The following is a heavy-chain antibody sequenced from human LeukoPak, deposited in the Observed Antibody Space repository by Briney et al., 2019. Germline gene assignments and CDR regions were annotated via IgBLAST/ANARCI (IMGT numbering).Heavy chain of an antibody. CDR3: ATLKGQYYDPYDFDY. D-gene: IGHD3-22*01. V-gene: IGHV1-24*01. CDR2: FDPEDGET. CDR1: GYTLTELS. Sequence: GASVKVSCKVSGYTLTELSMHWVRQAPGKGLEWMGGFDPEDGETIYAQKFQGRVTMTEDTSTDTAYMELSSLRSEDTAVYYCATLKGQYYDPYDFDYWGQGTLVTVSS. J-gene: IGHJ4*02.